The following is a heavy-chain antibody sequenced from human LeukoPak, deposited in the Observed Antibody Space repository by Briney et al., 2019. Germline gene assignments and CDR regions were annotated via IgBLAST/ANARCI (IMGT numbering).Heavy chain of an antibody. V-gene: IGHV1-2*02. CDR1: GYTFTGYS. CDR2: INTKTVTA. CDR3: ARVDGNWVSRPFDL. D-gene: IGHD1-1*01. J-gene: IGHJ3*01. Sequence: GASVKVSCKASGYTFTGYSIYWVRQTSGQEQERMGWINTKTVTANSAPKFQGLITMTRDTSISTVYMEVRRLRSDDTALYYCARVDGNWVSRPFDLWGQGTMVTVSS.